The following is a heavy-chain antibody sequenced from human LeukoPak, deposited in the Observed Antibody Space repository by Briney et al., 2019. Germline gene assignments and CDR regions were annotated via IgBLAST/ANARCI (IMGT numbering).Heavy chain of an antibody. CDR3: ARDNYDTSGYSLDY. D-gene: IGHD3-22*01. J-gene: IGHJ4*02. V-gene: IGHV3-7*01. CDR2: IKEDGSEK. CDR1: GFSFSTPW. Sequence: GGSLRLSCAASGFSFSTPWMSWVRQAPGKGLEWVATIKEDGSEKYYVESVKGRFTISRDNAKTSLYLQMNSLSAEDTAVYYCARDNYDTSGYSLDYWGQGTLVTVSS.